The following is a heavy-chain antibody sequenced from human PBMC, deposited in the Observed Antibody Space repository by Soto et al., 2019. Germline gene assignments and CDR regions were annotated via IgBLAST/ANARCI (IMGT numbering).Heavy chain of an antibody. V-gene: IGHV3-23*01. Sequence: PGGSLRLSCSASGFTFSRNAMGWVRQAPGKGLEWVSAIIDDGGRAYYADSVKGRFTISRDNSKNTLSLQMNSLRAEDTAIYYCAKDKMEQWLVGGYFDYWGQGTQVTVSS. CDR1: GFTFSRNA. CDR3: AKDKMEQWLVGGYFDY. D-gene: IGHD6-19*01. J-gene: IGHJ4*02. CDR2: IIDDGGRA.